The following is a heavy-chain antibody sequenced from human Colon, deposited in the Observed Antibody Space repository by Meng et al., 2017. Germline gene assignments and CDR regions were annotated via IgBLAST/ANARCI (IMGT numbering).Heavy chain of an antibody. Sequence: QVQLVRSGAEGHRPGASVKVSCKASGYTFTGYYMQWVRQAPGQGLEWMGRINPNNGGANYAQQFQGRVTMTTDTSISTAYMELSRLRSDDTAVYYCARDLSGYYSFVDYWGQGTLVTVSS. D-gene: IGHD3-22*01. CDR3: ARDLSGYYSFVDY. J-gene: IGHJ4*02. V-gene: IGHV1-2*06. CDR2: INPNNGGA. CDR1: GYTFTGYY.